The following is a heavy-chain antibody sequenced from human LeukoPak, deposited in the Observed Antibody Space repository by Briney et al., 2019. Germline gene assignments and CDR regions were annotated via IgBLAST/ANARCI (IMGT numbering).Heavy chain of an antibody. J-gene: IGHJ6*03. Sequence: GGSLRLSCAASGFTVSSNYMSWVRQAPGKGLEWVSVIYSGGSTYYADSVKGRFTISRDNSKNTLYLQMNSLRAEDTAVYYCARGEAQYYYYYYMDVWGKGTTVTISS. CDR1: GFTVSSNY. D-gene: IGHD4-11*01. V-gene: IGHV3-53*01. CDR2: IYSGGST. CDR3: ARGEAQYYYYYYMDV.